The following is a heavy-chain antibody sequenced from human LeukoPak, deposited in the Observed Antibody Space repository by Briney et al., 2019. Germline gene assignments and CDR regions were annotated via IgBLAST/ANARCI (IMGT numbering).Heavy chain of an antibody. CDR3: ARSGGSYIDY. D-gene: IGHD1-26*01. J-gene: IGHJ4*02. CDR2: ISAYNGNT. CDR1: GYTFTSYG. Sequence: ASVKVSCKASGYTFTSYGISWVRQAPGQGLEWMGWISAYNGNTNYAQKFQGRVTMTRNTSISTAYMELSSLRSEDTAVYYCARSGGSYIDYWGQGTLVTVSS. V-gene: IGHV1-18*01.